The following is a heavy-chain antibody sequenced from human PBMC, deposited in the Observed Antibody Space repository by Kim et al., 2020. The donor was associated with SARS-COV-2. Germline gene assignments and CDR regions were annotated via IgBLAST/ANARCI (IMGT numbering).Heavy chain of an antibody. V-gene: IGHV3-11*06. Sequence: GRFTISRDNAKNSLYLQMNSLRAEDTAVYYCARDVGMATIMGIWDPAFDIWGQGTMVTVSS. D-gene: IGHD5-12*01. J-gene: IGHJ3*02. CDR3: ARDVGMATIMGIWDPAFDI.